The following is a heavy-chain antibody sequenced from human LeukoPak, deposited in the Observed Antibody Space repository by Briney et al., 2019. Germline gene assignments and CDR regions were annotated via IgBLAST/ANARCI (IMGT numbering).Heavy chain of an antibody. Sequence: AESLRLSCAASGFTLSIYSMNWVRQAQGKGLEWVSSISSSSSYIYYTDSVKGRFTNSRDHAKNSLYLQMNRMRAEDTAVYYCASRSSWPRGRCYYGRDVWGKG. CDR1: GFTLSIYS. V-gene: IGHV3-21*01. CDR3: ASRSSWPRGRCYYGRDV. D-gene: IGHD6-13*01. CDR2: ISSSSSYI. J-gene: IGHJ6*04.